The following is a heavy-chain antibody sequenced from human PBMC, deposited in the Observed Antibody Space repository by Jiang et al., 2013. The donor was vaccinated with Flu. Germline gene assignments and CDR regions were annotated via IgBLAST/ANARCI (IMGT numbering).Heavy chain of an antibody. D-gene: IGHD3-3*01. J-gene: IGHJ6*02. Sequence: GAEVKKPGASVKVSCKASGYTFTSYGISWVRQAPGQGLEWMGWISAYNGNTNYAQKLQGRVTMTTDTSTSTAYMELRSLRSDDTAVYYCARTYYDFWSGYYPSYYYYGMDVWGQGTTVTVSS. V-gene: IGHV1-18*01. CDR3: ARTYYDFWSGYYPSYYYYGMDV. CDR1: GYTFTSYG. CDR2: ISAYNGNT.